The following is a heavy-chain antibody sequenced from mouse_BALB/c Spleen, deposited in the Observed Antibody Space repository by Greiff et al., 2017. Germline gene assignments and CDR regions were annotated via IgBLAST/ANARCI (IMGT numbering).Heavy chain of an antibody. CDR2: IDPYNGGT. CDR1: GYAFTSYN. Sequence: VQLKESGPELVKPGASVKVSCKASGYAFTSYNMYWVKQSHGKSLEWIGYIDPYNGGTSYNQKFKGKATLTVDKSSSTAYMHLNSLTSEDSAVYYCARWGALLRLHYYAMDYWGQGTSVTVSS. J-gene: IGHJ4*01. D-gene: IGHD1-2*01. CDR3: ARWGALLRLHYYAMDY. V-gene: IGHV1S135*01.